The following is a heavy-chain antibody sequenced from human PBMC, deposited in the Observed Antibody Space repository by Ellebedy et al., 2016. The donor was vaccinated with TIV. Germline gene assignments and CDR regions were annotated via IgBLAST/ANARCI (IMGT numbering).Heavy chain of an antibody. CDR2: INQDGSEE. CDR3: AREGAYGDYSQVSFPFDP. Sequence: GGSLRLSCAASGFTFSSYWMTWVRQAPGKGLEWVANINQDGSEEYYVDSVKGRFTISRDNGKKSLDLQMNSLRAEDTALYYCAREGAYGDYSQVSFPFDPWGRGTLVTVSS. D-gene: IGHD4-17*01. V-gene: IGHV3-7*01. CDR1: GFTFSSYW. J-gene: IGHJ5*02.